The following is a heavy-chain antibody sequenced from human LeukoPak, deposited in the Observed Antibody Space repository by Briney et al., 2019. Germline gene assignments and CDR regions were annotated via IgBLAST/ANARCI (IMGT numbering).Heavy chain of an antibody. CDR3: AKGAGGGYDDYFDY. J-gene: IGHJ4*02. CDR1: GLTFSSYG. CDR2: ISYDGSNK. D-gene: IGHD5-12*01. Sequence: GRSLRLSCAASGLTFSSYGMHWVRQAPGKGLEWVAVISYDGSNKYYADSVKGRFTISRDNSKNTLYLQMNSLRAEDTAVYYCAKGAGGGYDDYFDYWGQGTLVTVSS. V-gene: IGHV3-30*18.